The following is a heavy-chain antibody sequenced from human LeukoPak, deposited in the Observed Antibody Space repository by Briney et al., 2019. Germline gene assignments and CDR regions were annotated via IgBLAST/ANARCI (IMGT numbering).Heavy chain of an antibody. CDR2: IYHSGST. CDR3: AREGLRGSETRYFQH. D-gene: IGHD2-15*01. V-gene: IGHV4-30-2*01. J-gene: IGHJ1*01. CDR1: GGSISSGGYS. Sequence: PSQTLSLTCAVSGGSISSGGYSWGWIRQPPGKGLEWIGYIYHSGSTYYNPSLKSRVTISVDRSKNQFSLKLSSVTAADTAVFYCAREGLRGSETRYFQHWGQGTLVTVSS.